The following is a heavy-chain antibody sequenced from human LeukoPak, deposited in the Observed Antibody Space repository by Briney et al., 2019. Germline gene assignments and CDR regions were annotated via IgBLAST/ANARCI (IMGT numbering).Heavy chain of an antibody. V-gene: IGHV1-69*13. D-gene: IGHD3-22*01. CDR2: IIPIFGTA. Sequence: GASVNVSCKASGYSFTRYFIHWVRQAPGQGLEWMGGIIPIFGTANYAQKFQGRVTITADESTSTAYMELSSLRSEDTAVYYCARDGMDYYDSSGYQNYFDYWGQGTLVTVSS. J-gene: IGHJ4*02. CDR1: GYSFTRYF. CDR3: ARDGMDYYDSSGYQNYFDY.